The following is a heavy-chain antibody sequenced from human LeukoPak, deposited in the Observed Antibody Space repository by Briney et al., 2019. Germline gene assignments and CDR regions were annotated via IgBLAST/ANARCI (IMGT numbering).Heavy chain of an antibody. D-gene: IGHD2-15*01. CDR1: GFTFSSYY. V-gene: IGHV3-21*01. CDR3: ARDGTNQEYCSGGGCYGASWIDP. Sequence: PGGSLRLSCAASGFTFSSYYMNWVRQAPGKGLEWVSSISSSSSFLYYADSVKGRFTISRDNAKNSLYLQMNGLRAEDTAVYYCARDGTNQEYCSGGGCYGASWIDPWGQGTLVTVSS. CDR2: ISSSSSFL. J-gene: IGHJ5*02.